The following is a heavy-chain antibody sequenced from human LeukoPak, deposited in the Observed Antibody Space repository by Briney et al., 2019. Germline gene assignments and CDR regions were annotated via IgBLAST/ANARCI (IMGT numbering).Heavy chain of an antibody. CDR3: ARARGACYFDY. V-gene: IGHV4-59*12. Sequence: SETLSLTCTVSGGSISSYYWSWIRQPPGKGLEWIGYIYYSGSTYYNPSLKSRVTISVDTSRNQFSLKLSSVTAADTAVYYCARARGACYFDYWGQGTLVTVSS. CDR1: GGSISSYY. CDR2: IYYSGST. J-gene: IGHJ4*02. D-gene: IGHD3-10*01.